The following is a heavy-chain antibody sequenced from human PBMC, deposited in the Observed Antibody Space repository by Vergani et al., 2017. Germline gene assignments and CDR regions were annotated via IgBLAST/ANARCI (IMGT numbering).Heavy chain of an antibody. Sequence: EVQLLQSGGGVIQPGGSVRLSCAASGFTFSACPMTWVRQAPGKGLEWVSAISARYPSTYYADSVKGRFTISRDNFKNTLSLQMNSLRPEDTALYYCANIPGVWFGDREGGFDYWGLGTLVTVSS. CDR3: ANIPGVWFGDREGGFDY. CDR1: GFTFSACP. CDR2: ISARYPST. J-gene: IGHJ4*02. D-gene: IGHD3-10*01. V-gene: IGHV3-23*01.